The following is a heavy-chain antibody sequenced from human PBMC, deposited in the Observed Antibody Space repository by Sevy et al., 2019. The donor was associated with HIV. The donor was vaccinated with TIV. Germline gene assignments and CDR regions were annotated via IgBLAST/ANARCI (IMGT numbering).Heavy chain of an antibody. V-gene: IGHV4-39*01. D-gene: IGHD2-21*01. CDR2: IYYSGST. CDR1: GGSISSSSYY. Sequence: SETLSLTCTVSGGSISSSSYYWGWIRQPPGKGLEWIGSIYYSGSTYYNPSLKRRVTISVDTSKNQFSLKLSSVTAADTAVYYCAGQLCGGDCYSLDDAFDIWGQGTMVTVSS. CDR3: AGQLCGGDCYSLDDAFDI. J-gene: IGHJ3*02.